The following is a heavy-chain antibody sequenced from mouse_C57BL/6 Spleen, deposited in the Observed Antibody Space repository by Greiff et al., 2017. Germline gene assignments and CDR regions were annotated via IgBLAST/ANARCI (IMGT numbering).Heavy chain of an antibody. Sequence: KLVESEGGLVQPGSSMKLSCTASGFTFSDYYMAWVRQVPEKGLEWVANINYDGSSTYYLDSLKSRFIISRDNAKNILYLQMSSLKSEDTATYYCARDDYYGSSLDYWGQGTTLTVSS. D-gene: IGHD1-1*01. CDR1: GFTFSDYY. V-gene: IGHV5-16*01. J-gene: IGHJ2*01. CDR2: INYDGSST. CDR3: ARDDYYGSSLDY.